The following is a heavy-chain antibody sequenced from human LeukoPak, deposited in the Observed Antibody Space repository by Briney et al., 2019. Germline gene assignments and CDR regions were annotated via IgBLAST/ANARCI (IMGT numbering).Heavy chain of an antibody. J-gene: IGHJ5*02. CDR1: GYNFTSYS. CDR3: ARLGSVYCSGGSCYEFDP. D-gene: IGHD2-15*01. Sequence: GESLKISCKGSGYNFTSYSIGWVRQMPGKGLEWLGIIYPAGSNTRYSPSFQGQVTISADKSISTAYLQWSSLKASDTAIYYCARLGSVYCSGGSCYEFDPWGQGTLVTVSS. V-gene: IGHV5-51*01. CDR2: IYPAGSNT.